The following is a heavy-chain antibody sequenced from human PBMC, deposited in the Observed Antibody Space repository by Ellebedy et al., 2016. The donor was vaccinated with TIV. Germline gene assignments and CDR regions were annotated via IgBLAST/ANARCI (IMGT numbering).Heavy chain of an antibody. CDR1: GFTFSNYG. J-gene: IGHJ4*02. CDR2: ISGGGSDI. CDR3: AKSYYGSTARTGGFDY. V-gene: IGHV3-23*01. D-gene: IGHD3-22*01. Sequence: GESLKISCTAFGFTFSNYGVTWVRQAPGKGLECVAGISGGGSDIYYADSVKGRFTISRDNSKNTLFLQMNTLRAEDTAVYYCAKSYYGSTARTGGFDYWGQGTLVTVSS.